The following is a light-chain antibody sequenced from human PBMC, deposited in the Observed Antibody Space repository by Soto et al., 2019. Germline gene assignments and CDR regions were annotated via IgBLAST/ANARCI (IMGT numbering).Light chain of an antibody. V-gene: IGLV1-44*01. Sequence: QSVLTQPPSASGTPGQRVTISCSGSSSNIASNTVNWYQQLPGTAPKVLIYTDNQRPSGVPDRFSGSKSDTSDSLAISALQYEDEVDYYCAAWDDSLNGVVFGGGTKLTFL. CDR3: AAWDDSLNGVV. CDR2: TDN. J-gene: IGLJ2*01. CDR1: SSNIASNT.